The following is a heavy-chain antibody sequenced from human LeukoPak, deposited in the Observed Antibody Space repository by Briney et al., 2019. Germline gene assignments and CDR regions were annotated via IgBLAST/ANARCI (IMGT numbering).Heavy chain of an antibody. CDR2: ISGSGGST. CDR1: GFTFSSYV. V-gene: IGHV3-23*01. J-gene: IGHJ5*02. Sequence: PGGSLRLSCAASGFTFSSYVMSWVRQAPGKGLEWVSGISGSGGSTYYADSVKGRFTISRDNSKNALYLQMNSLRAEDTAVYYCARSRAFNSGAFDPWGQGSLVTVSS. CDR3: ARSRAFNSGAFDP. D-gene: IGHD1-26*01.